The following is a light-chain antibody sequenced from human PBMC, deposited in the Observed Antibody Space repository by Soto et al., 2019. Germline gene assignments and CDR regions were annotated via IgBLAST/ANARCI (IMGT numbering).Light chain of an antibody. CDR3: QQYNSYPVT. CDR1: QSISSW. J-gene: IGKJ4*01. Sequence: DIQMTQSPSTLSASVGDRVTITCRASQSISSWLAWYQQRPGRAPEVLIYDASSLESGVPSRFSGSGSGTEFTLTISSLQPDDFATYYCQQYNSYPVTFGGGTKE. CDR2: DAS. V-gene: IGKV1-5*01.